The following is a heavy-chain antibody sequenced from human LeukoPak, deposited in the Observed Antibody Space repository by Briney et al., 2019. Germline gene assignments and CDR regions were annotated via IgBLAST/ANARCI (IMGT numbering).Heavy chain of an antibody. V-gene: IGHV1-18*01. CDR3: ARDIGGSDYGDSRDAFDI. CDR2: ISAYNGDT. CDR1: GYTFTNYG. Sequence: ASVKVSCKTSGYTFTNYGVSWVRQAPGQGLEWMGWISAYNGDTNYAQKLQGRVTMTTDISASIAYMELRSLRSEDTAVYYCARDIGGSDYGDSRDAFDIWGQGTMVIVSS. D-gene: IGHD4-17*01. J-gene: IGHJ3*02.